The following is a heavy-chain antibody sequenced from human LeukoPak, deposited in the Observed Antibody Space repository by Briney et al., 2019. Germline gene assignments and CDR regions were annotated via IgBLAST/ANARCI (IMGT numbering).Heavy chain of an antibody. CDR3: ARHAYSSSWYDYTWFDP. J-gene: IGHJ5*02. CDR2: IYYSWST. V-gene: IGHV4-59*01. Sequence: SETLSLTCTVSGGSISSYYWSWIRQPPGKGLEWIGYIYYSWSTNYNPFLKSRVTISVDTSKKQFSLKLSSVTAADTAVYYCARHAYSSSWYDYTWFDPWGQGTLVTVSS. D-gene: IGHD6-13*01. CDR1: GGSISSYY.